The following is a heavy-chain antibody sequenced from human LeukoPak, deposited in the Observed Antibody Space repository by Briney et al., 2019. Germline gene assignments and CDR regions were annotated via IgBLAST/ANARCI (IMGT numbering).Heavy chain of an antibody. CDR2: IIPIFGTA. CDR3: ARIAVAGPNAFDI. D-gene: IGHD6-19*01. CDR1: GGTFSSYA. Sequence: SVKVSCKASGGTFSSYAISWVRQAPGQGLEWMGGIIPIFGTANYAQKFQGRVTITADESTSTAYMELSSLRSEDTAVYYCARIAVAGPNAFDIWGQGTMVTVSS. V-gene: IGHV1-69*01. J-gene: IGHJ3*02.